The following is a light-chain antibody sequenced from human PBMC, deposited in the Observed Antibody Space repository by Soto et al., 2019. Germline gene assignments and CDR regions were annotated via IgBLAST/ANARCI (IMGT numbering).Light chain of an antibody. CDR2: EVS. J-gene: IGLJ1*01. Sequence: QSVVAQPAAVSGAPGQSISVSCTGTSSDVGSYNYVSWYQQHPGKAPKLMIYEVSDRPSGISSRFSGSKSGNTASLTISGLQTEDEADYYCSSYTSSSTLFGTGTKV. CDR3: SSYTSSSTL. V-gene: IGLV2-14*01. CDR1: SSDVGSYNY.